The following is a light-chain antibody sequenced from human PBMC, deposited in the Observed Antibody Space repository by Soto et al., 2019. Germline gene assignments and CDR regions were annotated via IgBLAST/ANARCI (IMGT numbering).Light chain of an antibody. J-gene: IGLJ2*01. V-gene: IGLV1-44*01. CDR1: SSNIGSNT. Sequence: QSVLTQPPSASGTPGQRVTISCSGSSSNIGSNTVNWYQQLPGTAPKLLIYSNNQRPSGVPHRFSGSKSGTSASLAISGLQSEDEDDYYCAAWDDSLNGPVFGGGTKLTVL. CDR3: AAWDDSLNGPV. CDR2: SNN.